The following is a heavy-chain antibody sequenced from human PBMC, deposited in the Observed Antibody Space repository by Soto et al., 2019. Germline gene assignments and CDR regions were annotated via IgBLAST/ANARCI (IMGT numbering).Heavy chain of an antibody. Sequence: QVQLVQSGAEVKKPGASVKVSCKTSGYTFTSSAIHWVRQAPGQGLEWLGWLNIGNGNTQYSPKLHYRVTLTRDTSASTAYMELSSLRSEDTAVYYCAREPLCGGRCYVHWCDTWGQGTLVSVSS. CDR3: AREPLCGGRCYVHWCDT. J-gene: IGHJ5*02. CDR2: LNIGNGNT. V-gene: IGHV1-3*04. CDR1: GYTFTSSA. D-gene: IGHD2-15*01.